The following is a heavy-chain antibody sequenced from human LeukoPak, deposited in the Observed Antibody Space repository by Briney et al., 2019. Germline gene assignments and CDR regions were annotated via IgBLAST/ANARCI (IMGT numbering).Heavy chain of an antibody. Sequence: PGRSLRLSCTASGFTFGDYAMSWVRQAPGKGLEWVGFIRSKAYGGTTEYAASVKGRFTISRDDSKSIAYLQMNSLKTEDTAVYYCTREGARGISDYWGQGTLVTVSS. D-gene: IGHD2-8*02. CDR3: TREGARGISDY. CDR1: GFTFGDYA. J-gene: IGHJ4*02. V-gene: IGHV3-49*04. CDR2: IRSKAYGGTT.